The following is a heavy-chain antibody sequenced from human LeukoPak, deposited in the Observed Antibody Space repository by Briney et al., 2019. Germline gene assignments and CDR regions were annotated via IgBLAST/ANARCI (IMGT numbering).Heavy chain of an antibody. CDR3: ARSNSTNCYTD. J-gene: IGHJ4*02. CDR1: GFTSSDYY. V-gene: IGHV3-11*01. CDR2: ISSSGSTI. Sequence: GGSLRLSCAASGFTSSDYYLSWIRQAPGKGLEWVSYISSSGSTINYADSVKGRFTISRDNAKNSLYLQMNSLRAEDTAVYYCARSNSTNCYTDWGQGTLVTVSS. D-gene: IGHD2-2*02.